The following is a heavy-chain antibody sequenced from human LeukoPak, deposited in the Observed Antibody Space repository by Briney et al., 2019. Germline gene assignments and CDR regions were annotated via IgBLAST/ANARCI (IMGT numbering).Heavy chain of an antibody. V-gene: IGHV3-23*01. CDR3: AKETELFRYYFDY. J-gene: IGHJ4*02. Sequence: GGALRLSCAASGFTFSSYSMNWVRQAPGKGLEWVSAISGSGGSTYYADSVKGRFTISRDNSKNTLYLQMNSLRAEDTAVYYCAKETELFRYYFDYWGQGTLVTVSS. CDR1: GFTFSSYS. D-gene: IGHD3-10*01. CDR2: ISGSGGST.